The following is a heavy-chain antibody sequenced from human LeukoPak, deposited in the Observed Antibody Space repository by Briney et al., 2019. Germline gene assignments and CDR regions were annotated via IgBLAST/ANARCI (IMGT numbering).Heavy chain of an antibody. J-gene: IGHJ4*02. D-gene: IGHD3-9*01. Sequence: GGSLRLSCAASGFTFSSYGMHWVRQAPGKGLEWVAVISYDGSNKYYADSVKGRFTISRDNSKNTLYLRMNSLRAEDTAVYYCAKQRYFDWLLPDYWGQGTLVTVSS. CDR3: AKQRYFDWLLPDY. CDR2: ISYDGSNK. V-gene: IGHV3-30*18. CDR1: GFTFSSYG.